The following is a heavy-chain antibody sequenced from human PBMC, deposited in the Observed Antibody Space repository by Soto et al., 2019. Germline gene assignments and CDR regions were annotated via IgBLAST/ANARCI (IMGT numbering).Heavy chain of an antibody. V-gene: IGHV1-8*01. CDR3: ARGLMLYGSGSLGSDY. D-gene: IGHD3-10*01. CDR1: GYTFTSYD. J-gene: IGHJ4*02. CDR2: MNPNSGNT. Sequence: ASVKVSCKASGYTFTSYDINWVRQATGQGLEWMGWMNPNSGNTGYAQKFQGRVTMTRNTSISTAYMELSSLRSEDTAVYYCARGLMLYGSGSLGSDYWGQGTLVTVSS.